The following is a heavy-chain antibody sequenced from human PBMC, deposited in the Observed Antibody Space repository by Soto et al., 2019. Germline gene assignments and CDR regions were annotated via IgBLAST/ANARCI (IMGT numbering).Heavy chain of an antibody. J-gene: IGHJ6*02. V-gene: IGHV3-23*01. CDR1: GFTFSSYA. D-gene: IGHD2-2*01. CDR2: ISGSGGST. CDR3: AKAACSSTSCYYYYGMDV. Sequence: EVQLLESGGGLVQPGGSLRLSCAASGFTFSSYAMSWVRQAPGKGLEWVSAISGSGGSTYYADSVKGRFTISRDNSKNTLYLQMNSLRAEDTAVYYCAKAACSSTSCYYYYGMDVWGQGTTVTVSS.